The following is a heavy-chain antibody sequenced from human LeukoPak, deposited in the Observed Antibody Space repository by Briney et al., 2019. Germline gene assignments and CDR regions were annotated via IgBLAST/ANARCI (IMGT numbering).Heavy chain of an antibody. J-gene: IGHJ4*02. V-gene: IGHV3-30*18. Sequence: GGSLRLSCAASGFTFSAYYMHWVRQAPGKGLEWVALVSNDGGIKYYGASVRGRFTISRDNPDNTLYLQMNSLRADDTAVYYCAKGGEQKTFRCGMDSWGQGTLVTVSS. CDR2: VSNDGGIK. D-gene: IGHD1/OR15-1a*01. CDR1: GFTFSAYY. CDR3: AKGGEQKTFRCGMDS.